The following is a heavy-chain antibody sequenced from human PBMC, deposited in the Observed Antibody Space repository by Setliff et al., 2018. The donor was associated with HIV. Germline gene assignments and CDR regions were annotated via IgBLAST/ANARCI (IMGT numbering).Heavy chain of an antibody. CDR1: GGSFSGYY. Sequence: PSEPLSLTCAVYGGSFSGYYWSWIRQPPGKGLEWIGEINHDRTTNYNPSLKSRVTMSVDTSKNQFSLTLNSVTAADTAVYYCARGSRQLTIFGVVFKTNYYFMDVWGKGTAVTVSS. CDR2: INHDRTT. V-gene: IGHV4-34*01. J-gene: IGHJ6*03. CDR3: ARGSRQLTIFGVVFKTNYYFMDV. D-gene: IGHD3-3*01.